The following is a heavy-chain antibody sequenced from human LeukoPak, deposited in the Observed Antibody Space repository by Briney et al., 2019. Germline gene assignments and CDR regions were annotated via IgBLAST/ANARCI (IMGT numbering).Heavy chain of an antibody. CDR3: AKDLYYYDSSGYYFLTDY. CDR2: ISGSGGST. CDR1: GFTFSSYG. D-gene: IGHD3-22*01. Sequence: GGSLRLSCAASGFTFSSYGMSWVRQAPGKGLEWVSAISGSGGSTYYADSVKGRFTISRDNSKNTLYLQMNSLRAEDTPVYYCAKDLYYYDSSGYYFLTDYWGQGTLVTVSS. V-gene: IGHV3-23*01. J-gene: IGHJ4*02.